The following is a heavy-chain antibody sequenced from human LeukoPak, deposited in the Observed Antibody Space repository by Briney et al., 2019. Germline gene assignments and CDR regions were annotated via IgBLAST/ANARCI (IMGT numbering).Heavy chain of an antibody. CDR2: ISAYNGNT. J-gene: IGHJ3*02. Sequence: ASVKVSCKASGYTFTSYGISWVRQAPGQGLEWMGWISAYNGNTNYAQKLQGRVTMTTDTSTSTAYMELRSLRSDDTAVYYCARDLYDSSGYSEYDAFDIWGQGTMVTVSS. V-gene: IGHV1-18*01. D-gene: IGHD3-22*01. CDR3: ARDLYDSSGYSEYDAFDI. CDR1: GYTFTSYG.